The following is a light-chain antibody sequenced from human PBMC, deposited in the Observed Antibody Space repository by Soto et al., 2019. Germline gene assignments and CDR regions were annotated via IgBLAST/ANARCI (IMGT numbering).Light chain of an antibody. J-gene: IGKJ4*01. CDR1: QSVSSN. Sequence: EIVMTQSPATLSVSPGERATLSCRASQSVSSNLAWYQQKPGQAPRLLIYGASISATGIPARFSGSGSGTEFTLTISSLQSEDFAVYYCQQYNNWPPPLTFGGGTKVEIK. CDR3: QQYNNWPPPLT. V-gene: IGKV3D-15*01. CDR2: GAS.